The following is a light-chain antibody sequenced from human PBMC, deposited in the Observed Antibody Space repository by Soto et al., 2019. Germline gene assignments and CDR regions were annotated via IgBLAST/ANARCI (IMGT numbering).Light chain of an antibody. CDR1: SDDVGSFNY. J-gene: IGLJ1*01. V-gene: IGLV2-14*03. CDR2: EVS. Sequence: QSALTQPASVSGSPGQSITISCTGSSDDVGSFNYVSWYQQHPGNAPKLLIYEVSNRPSGVSGRFSASKTGNTASLTISGLQAEDEADYYCSSYSGTNNYVFGTGTKLTVL. CDR3: SSYSGTNNYV.